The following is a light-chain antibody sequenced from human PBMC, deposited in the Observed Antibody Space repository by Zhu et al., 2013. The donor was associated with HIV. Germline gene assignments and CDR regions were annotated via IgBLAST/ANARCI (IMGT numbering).Light chain of an antibody. CDR2: RAS. Sequence: IQLTQSPSTLSASVGDRVTITCRASQEIGRYLAWYQQRPGKAPNLLISRASNLETGVPSRFSGSGSGMHFTFTISSLQPEDVATYFCQQFDDLPITFGQGTRLEIK. V-gene: IGKV1-33*01. CDR3: QQFDDLPIT. J-gene: IGKJ5*01. CDR1: QEIGRY.